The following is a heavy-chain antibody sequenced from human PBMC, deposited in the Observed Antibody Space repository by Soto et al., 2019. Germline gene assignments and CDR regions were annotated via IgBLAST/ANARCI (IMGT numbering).Heavy chain of an antibody. CDR1: GGTVASSHW. V-gene: IGHV4-4*02. CDR3: EREIVNAGGNTYFDP. D-gene: IGHD3-16*01. J-gene: IGHJ5*02. CDR2: VYHTGDT. Sequence: SETLSLTCGVSGGTVASSHWWSWVRQSPGRGLEWIGNVYHTGDTNFNPSLQSRVTFSVDKSNNQFSLRLTSVTAADTAVYFCEREIVNAGGNTYFDPWGPGTLVTVSS.